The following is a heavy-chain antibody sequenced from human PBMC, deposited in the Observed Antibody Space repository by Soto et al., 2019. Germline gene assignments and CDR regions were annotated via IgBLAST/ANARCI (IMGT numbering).Heavy chain of an antibody. Sequence: GGSLRLSCAASNFTFSNAWMNWVRQAPGKGLEWVGRIKSKSDGGTTDYAAPVKGRFTISRDDSKNTLYLQMNSLKTEDTAVYYCTRHWFIMIMLGGAVGSQSIDAFEMWGQGT. CDR3: TRHWFIMIMLGGAVGSQSIDAFEM. D-gene: IGHD3-16*01. CDR2: IKSKSDGGTT. J-gene: IGHJ3*02. V-gene: IGHV3-15*07. CDR1: NFTFSNAW.